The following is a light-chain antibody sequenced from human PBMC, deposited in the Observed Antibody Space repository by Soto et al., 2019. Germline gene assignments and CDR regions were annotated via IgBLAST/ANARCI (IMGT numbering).Light chain of an antibody. J-gene: IGKJ2*01. V-gene: IGKV3-15*01. CDR1: PSVSSN. CDR2: GAS. CDR3: QQYNNWPPMYT. Sequence: EIVMTQSPATLSVSPGERATLSCRASPSVSSNFAWYQQKPGQTPRLLIYGASTRATGIPARFSGSGSGTEFTLTISSLQSEDFAVYYCQQYNNWPPMYTFGQGTKLEIK.